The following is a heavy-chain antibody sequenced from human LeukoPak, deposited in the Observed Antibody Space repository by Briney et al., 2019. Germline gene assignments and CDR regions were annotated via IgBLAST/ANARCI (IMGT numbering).Heavy chain of an antibody. CDR1: GESFSGYY. J-gene: IGHJ4*02. CDR2: INHSGST. CDR3: ARARLTYGSGSYYNLVFDY. Sequence: PSETLSLTCAVYGESFSGYYWSWIRQPPGKGLEWIGEINHSGSTNYNPSLKSRVTISVDTSKNQFSLKLSSVTAADTAVYYCARARLTYGSGSYYNLVFDYWGQGTLVTVSS. D-gene: IGHD3-10*01. V-gene: IGHV4-34*01.